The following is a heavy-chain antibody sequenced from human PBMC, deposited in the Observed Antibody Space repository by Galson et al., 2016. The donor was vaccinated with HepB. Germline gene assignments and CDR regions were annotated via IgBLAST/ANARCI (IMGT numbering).Heavy chain of an antibody. CDR1: GFTFSSSA. D-gene: IGHD3-22*01. J-gene: IGHJ4*02. CDR2: ISDSGAST. Sequence: SLRLSCAASGFTFSSSAMSWVRQAPGKGLEWVSSISDSGASTYYADSVKGRFTISRDNSKNTLYLEMHSLRAEDTAVYYCARDTDSRERSDWWGQGTLVTVSS. CDR3: ARDTDSRERSDW. V-gene: IGHV3-23*01.